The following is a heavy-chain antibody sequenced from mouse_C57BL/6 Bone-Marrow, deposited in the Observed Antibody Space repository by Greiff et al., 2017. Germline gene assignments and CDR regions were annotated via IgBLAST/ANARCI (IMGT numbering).Heavy chain of an antibody. CDR1: GFNIKDYY. J-gene: IGHJ3*01. Sequence: EVQLQQSGAELVRPGASVKLSCTASGFNIKDYYMHWVKQRPEQGLEGIGRIDPEDGDTEYAPKFQGKATMTAATSSNTAYLQLSSLTSEDTAVYYCTTDYGNYVGVWFAYWGQGTLVTVSA. V-gene: IGHV14-1*01. D-gene: IGHD2-1*01. CDR2: IDPEDGDT. CDR3: TTDYGNYVGVWFAY.